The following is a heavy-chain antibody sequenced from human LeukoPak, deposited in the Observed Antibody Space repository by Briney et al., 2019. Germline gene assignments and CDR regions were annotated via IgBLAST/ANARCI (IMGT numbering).Heavy chain of an antibody. CDR2: INHSGST. J-gene: IGHJ4*02. D-gene: IGHD2-21*01. Sequence: SETLSLTCAAYGGSFSGYYWSWIRQPPGKGLEWIGEINHSGSTNYNPSLKSRVTISVDTSKNQFSLKLSSVTAADTAVYYCARCGRMRTFCYWGQGTLVTVSS. CDR1: GGSFSGYY. CDR3: ARCGRMRTFCY. V-gene: IGHV4-34*01.